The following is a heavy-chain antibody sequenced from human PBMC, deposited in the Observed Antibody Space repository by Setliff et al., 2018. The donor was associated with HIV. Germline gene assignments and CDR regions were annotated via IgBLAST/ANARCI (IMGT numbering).Heavy chain of an antibody. Sequence: SETLSLTCTVSGDFISSGNFHWNWIRQPAGKGPEWIGLIYTRGSVSYNPSLKSRVTISLDTSKYQLSLKLSSVTAAGTAVYYCTREFCYWGQGILVTVSS. CDR1: GDFISSGNFH. D-gene: IGHD3-3*01. J-gene: IGHJ4*02. CDR3: TREFCY. CDR2: IYTRGSV. V-gene: IGHV4-61*02.